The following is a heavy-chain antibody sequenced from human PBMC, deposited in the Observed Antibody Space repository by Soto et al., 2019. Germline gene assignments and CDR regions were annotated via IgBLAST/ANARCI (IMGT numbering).Heavy chain of an antibody. J-gene: IGHJ5*01. V-gene: IGHV4-4*07. CDR2: IYTSGST. CDR1: GGSINNYY. CDR3: ARQTTYSSSWYDY. Sequence: SETLSLTCTVSGGSINNYYWTCIRQPAGKGLEWIGRIYTSGSTNYNPSLKSRLTMSVDTSKNQFSLKLTSVTAADTALYYCARQTTYSSSWYDYWGHGTLVTVSS. D-gene: IGHD6-13*01.